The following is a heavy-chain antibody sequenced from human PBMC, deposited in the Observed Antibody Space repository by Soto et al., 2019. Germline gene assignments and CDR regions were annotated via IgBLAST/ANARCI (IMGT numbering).Heavy chain of an antibody. V-gene: IGHV3-21*01. CDR3: ARDNLRFGELYGPNWFDP. CDR1: GFTFSSYS. Sequence: EVQLVESGGGLVKPGGSLRLSCAASGFTFSSYSMNWVRQAPGKGLEWVSSISSSSSYIYYADSVKGRFTISRDNAKNSLYLQLNSLRAEDTAVYYCARDNLRFGELYGPNWFDPWGQGTLVTVSS. CDR2: ISSSSSYI. D-gene: IGHD3-10*01. J-gene: IGHJ5*02.